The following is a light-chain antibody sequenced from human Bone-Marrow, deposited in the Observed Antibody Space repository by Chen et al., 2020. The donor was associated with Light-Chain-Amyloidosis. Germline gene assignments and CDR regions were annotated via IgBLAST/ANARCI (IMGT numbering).Light chain of an antibody. CDR1: QTISSND. Sequence: EIVLTQSPGTLSLSPGEGANLSCRASQTISSNDLTWYQQKIGQAPRLLIYGSSSRATGIPDRFTGSGSGTDFTLTINRLEPEDFAMYYCQQYGTSPLTFGGGTKVEIK. V-gene: IGKV3-20*01. CDR2: GSS. J-gene: IGKJ4*01. CDR3: QQYGTSPLT.